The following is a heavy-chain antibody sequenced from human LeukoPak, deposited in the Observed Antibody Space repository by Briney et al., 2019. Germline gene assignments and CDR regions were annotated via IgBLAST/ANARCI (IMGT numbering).Heavy chain of an antibody. CDR2: IYYSGST. V-gene: IGHV4-31*03. J-gene: IGHJ5*02. Sequence: PSQTLSLTCTVSGGSISSGGYYWSWIRQHPGTGLEWIGYIYYSGSTYYNPSLKSRVTISVDTSKNQFSLKLSSVTAADTAVYYCARGAATSRWFDPWGQGTLVTVSS. CDR1: GGSISSGGYY. D-gene: IGHD2-15*01. CDR3: ARGAATSRWFDP.